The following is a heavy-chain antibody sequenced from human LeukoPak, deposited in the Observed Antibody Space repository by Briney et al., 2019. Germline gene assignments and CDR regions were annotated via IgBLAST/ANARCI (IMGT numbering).Heavy chain of an antibody. Sequence: SAKVSSTASGYAFSSHWLLWVRHAPGQRLEWMVGIIPTFGTATNSQQFQGRVTIISAESTSTAYMELSSLRSEDSAVYCCARDLTGGGAFDIWGQGSLVSVSS. CDR3: ARDLTGGGAFDI. CDR2: IIPTFGTA. V-gene: IGHV1-69*13. D-gene: IGHD1-14*01. J-gene: IGHJ4*02. CDR1: GYAFSSHW.